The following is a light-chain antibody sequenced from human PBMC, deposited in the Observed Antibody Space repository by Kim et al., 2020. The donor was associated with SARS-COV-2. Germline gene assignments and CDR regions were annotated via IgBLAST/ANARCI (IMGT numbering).Light chain of an antibody. Sequence: ATITFKASQSVFYRPNNLNHCAWYQQKPGQPPKVLIYWASTRESGVPDRFSGSGSGTDFTLTISSLQAEDVAVYYCQQYFSTPVTFGQGTKVDIK. CDR2: WAS. J-gene: IGKJ1*01. CDR3: QQYFSTPVT. CDR1: QSVFYRPNNLNH. V-gene: IGKV4-1*01.